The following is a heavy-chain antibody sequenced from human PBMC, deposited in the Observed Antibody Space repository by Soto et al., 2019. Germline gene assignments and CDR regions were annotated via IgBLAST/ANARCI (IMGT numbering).Heavy chain of an antibody. J-gene: IGHJ6*02. V-gene: IGHV4-59*01. Sequence: SQTLSLTGTPCRSCISSYCWSWIRRPPGKGLQWLGYIYYSGSTNYNPSLKSRVTRSVDTCRNQFSLKLRSGTAADTAVNYFARDQPDFWSGSIGRYYYYGRGGWGRLTRGTVAS. D-gene: IGHD3-3*01. CDR2: IYYSGST. CDR3: ARDQPDFWSGSIGRYYYYGRGG. CDR1: RSCISSYC.